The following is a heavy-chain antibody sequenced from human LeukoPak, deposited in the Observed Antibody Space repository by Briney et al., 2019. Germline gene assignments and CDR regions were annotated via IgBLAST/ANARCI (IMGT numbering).Heavy chain of an antibody. CDR2: ISYDGSNK. J-gene: IGHJ4*02. D-gene: IGHD3-22*01. V-gene: IGHV3-30*18. CDR1: GFTFSSYG. CDR3: AKDLRDYYDSRLDY. Sequence: GGSLRLSCAASGFTFSSYGMHWVRQAPGKGLEWVAVISYDGSNKYYADSVKGRFTISRDNSKNTLYLQMNSLRAEDTAAYYCAKDLRDYYDSRLDYWGQGTLVTVSS.